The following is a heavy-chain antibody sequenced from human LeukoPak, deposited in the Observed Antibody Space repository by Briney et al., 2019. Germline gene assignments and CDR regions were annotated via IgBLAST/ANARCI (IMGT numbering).Heavy chain of an antibody. J-gene: IGHJ4*02. V-gene: IGHV3-23*01. D-gene: IGHD6-19*01. Sequence: GGSLRLSCAASGFTFSSYAMSWVRQAPGKGLEWVSAISGSGGYTYYTDSVKGRFTISRDNSKNTLYLQMNSLRAEDTAIYYCAKEPIEVAGTFDYWGQGTLVTVSS. CDR1: GFTFSSYA. CDR2: ISGSGGYT. CDR3: AKEPIEVAGTFDY.